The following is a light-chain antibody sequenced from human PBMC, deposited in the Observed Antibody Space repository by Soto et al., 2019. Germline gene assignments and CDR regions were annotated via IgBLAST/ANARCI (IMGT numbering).Light chain of an antibody. Sequence: EIVFTQSPATLSVSPGERATLSCRASQSVSSYLASYQQKPGQAPRLLIYDASNRANGIPARSSSGGSWTDLTLTISSLDPADFSVYYCQQRSAWPQITFGQGTRLEIK. CDR1: QSVSSY. CDR3: QQRSAWPQIT. CDR2: DAS. J-gene: IGKJ5*01. V-gene: IGKV3-11*01.